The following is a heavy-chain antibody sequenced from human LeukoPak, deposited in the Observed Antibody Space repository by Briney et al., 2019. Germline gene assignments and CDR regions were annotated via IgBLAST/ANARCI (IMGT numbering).Heavy chain of an antibody. CDR2: ISSNGGST. V-gene: IGHV3-64*01. CDR1: GFTFSSYA. J-gene: IGHJ4*02. Sequence: PGGSLRLSCAASGFTFSSYAMHWVRQAPGKGLEYVSAISSNGGSTYYANSVKGRFTISRDNSRNTLYLQMGSLRAEDMAVYYCARAVYYYDSSGYYWDYWGQGTLVTVSS. D-gene: IGHD3-22*01. CDR3: ARAVYYYDSSGYYWDY.